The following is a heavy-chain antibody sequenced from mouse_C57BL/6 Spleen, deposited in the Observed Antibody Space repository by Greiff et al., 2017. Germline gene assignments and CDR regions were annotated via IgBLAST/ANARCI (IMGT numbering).Heavy chain of an antibody. J-gene: IGHJ4*01. CDR2: ISSGSSTL. D-gene: IGHD4-1*01. CDR3: ARPWDAYAMDY. V-gene: IGHV5-17*01. CDR1: GFTFSDYG. Sequence: DVKLVESGGGLVKPGGSLKLSCAASGFTFSDYGMHWVRQAPEKGLEWVAYISSGSSTLYYADQVQGRFTISRDNAKNTLFLNMTSLRSEDTAMYYCARPWDAYAMDYWGQGTSVTVSS.